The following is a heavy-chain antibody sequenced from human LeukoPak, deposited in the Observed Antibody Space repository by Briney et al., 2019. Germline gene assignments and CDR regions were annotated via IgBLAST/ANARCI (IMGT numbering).Heavy chain of an antibody. CDR3: ARGATDSSGYYYGSSAFDI. CDR2: IIPILGIA. CDR1: GYTFTSYG. Sequence: SVKVSCKASGYTFTSYGISWVRQAPGQGLEWMGRIIPILGIANYAQKFQGRVTITADKSTSTAYMELSSLRSEDTAVYYCARGATDSSGYYYGSSAFDIWGQGTMVTVSS. D-gene: IGHD3-22*01. J-gene: IGHJ3*02. V-gene: IGHV1-69*04.